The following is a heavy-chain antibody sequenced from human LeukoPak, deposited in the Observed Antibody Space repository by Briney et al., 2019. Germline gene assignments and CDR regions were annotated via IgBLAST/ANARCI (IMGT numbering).Heavy chain of an antibody. V-gene: IGHV4-59*13. CDR1: GGSISSYY. D-gene: IGHD1-26*01. CDR3: ARGPRVGATIRPIFFDY. CDR2: IYYSGST. J-gene: IGHJ4*02. Sequence: SETLSLTCTVSGGSISSYYWSWIRQPPGKGLEWIGYIYYSGSTNYNPSLKSRATISVDTSKNQFSLKLSSVTAADTAVYYCARGPRVGATIRPIFFDYWGQGTLVTVSS.